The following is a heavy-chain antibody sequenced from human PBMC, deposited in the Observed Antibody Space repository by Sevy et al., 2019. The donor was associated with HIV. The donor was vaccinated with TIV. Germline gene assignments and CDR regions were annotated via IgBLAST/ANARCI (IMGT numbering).Heavy chain of an antibody. D-gene: IGHD6-13*01. Sequence: SETLSLTCTVSGGSISSSSYYWGWIRQPPGKGLEWIGSIYYSGSTYYNPSLKSRVTISVDTSKNQFSLKLSSVTAADTAVYYCVRRPLSSWTGDYYYYGMDVWGQGTTVTVSS. J-gene: IGHJ6*02. V-gene: IGHV4-39*01. CDR2: IYYSGST. CDR3: VRRPLSSWTGDYYYYGMDV. CDR1: GGSISSSSYY.